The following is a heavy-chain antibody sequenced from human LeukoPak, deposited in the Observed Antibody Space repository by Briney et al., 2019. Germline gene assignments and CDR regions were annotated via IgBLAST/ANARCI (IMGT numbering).Heavy chain of an antibody. V-gene: IGHV1-18*01. Sequence: GSVKVSCKASGYTFTSYGISWVRQAPGQGLEWMGWISAYNGNTNYAQKLQGRVTMTTDTSTSTAYMELRSLRSDDTAVYYCASEAAYYYDSSGYRNWFDPWGQGTLVTVSS. CDR3: ASEAAYYYDSSGYRNWFDP. J-gene: IGHJ5*02. CDR2: ISAYNGNT. D-gene: IGHD3-22*01. CDR1: GYTFTSYG.